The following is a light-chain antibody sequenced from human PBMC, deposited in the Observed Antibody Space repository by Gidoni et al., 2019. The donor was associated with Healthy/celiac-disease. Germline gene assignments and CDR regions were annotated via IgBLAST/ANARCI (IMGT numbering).Light chain of an antibody. V-gene: IGKV4-1*01. CDR1: QSVVYSSNNKNY. J-gene: IGKJ2*01. CDR2: WAS. CDR3: QQYYSTPYT. Sequence: DIVMTQYPDSLAVSLGERATINCKSRQSVVYSSNNKNYVAGYQQKPGQPPKLLIYWASTRESGVPDRFSGSGSGTDFTLTISSLQAEDVAVYYCQQYYSTPYTFGQGTKLEIK.